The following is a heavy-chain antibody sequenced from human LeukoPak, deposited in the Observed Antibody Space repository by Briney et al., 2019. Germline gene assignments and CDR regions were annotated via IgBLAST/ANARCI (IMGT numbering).Heavy chain of an antibody. CDR1: GGTFSSYA. D-gene: IGHD3-10*01. Sequence: SVKVSCKASGGTFSSYAISWVRQAPGQGLERMGGIIPIFGTANYAQKFQGRVTITTDESTSTAYMELSSLRSEDTAVYYCASKNGSGSRNDYWGQGTLVTVSS. CDR3: ASKNGSGSRNDY. CDR2: IIPIFGTA. J-gene: IGHJ4*02. V-gene: IGHV1-69*05.